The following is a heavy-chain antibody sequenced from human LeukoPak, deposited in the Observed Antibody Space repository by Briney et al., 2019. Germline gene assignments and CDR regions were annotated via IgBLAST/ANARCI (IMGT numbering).Heavy chain of an antibody. CDR3: ARDDSSSAEHAFDI. CDR2: INAGNGNT. V-gene: IGHV1-3*01. CDR1: GYTFTSYA. D-gene: IGHD6-13*01. Sequence: ASVKVSCKASGYTFTSYAMHWVRQAPGQRLEWMGWINAGNGNTKYSQKFQGRVTITRDTSASTAYMELSSLRSEDTAVYYCARDDSSSAEHAFDIWGQGTMVTVSS. J-gene: IGHJ3*02.